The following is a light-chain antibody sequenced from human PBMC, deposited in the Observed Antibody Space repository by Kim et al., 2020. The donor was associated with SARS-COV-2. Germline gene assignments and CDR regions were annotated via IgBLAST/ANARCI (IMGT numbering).Light chain of an antibody. Sequence: SPGERATLSCRASPSVSSSYLAWYQQKSGQAPRLLIYGASSRATGIPDRFSGSGSGTDFTLTISRLEPEDFAVYYCQQYGTSPWTFGQGTKVDIK. CDR1: PSVSSSY. CDR2: GAS. V-gene: IGKV3-20*01. J-gene: IGKJ1*01. CDR3: QQYGTSPWT.